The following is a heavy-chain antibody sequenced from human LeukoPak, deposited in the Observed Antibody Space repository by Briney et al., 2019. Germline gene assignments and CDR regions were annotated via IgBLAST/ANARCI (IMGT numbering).Heavy chain of an antibody. CDR1: GFNLASYM. CDR2: INNVASHI. Sequence: GGSLRLSCAASGFNLASYMLNWVRQAPGKGLEWVSSINNVASHIYYAGSVRGRFTISRDNAKNSVYLQMNSLRAEDTAVYYCTRDATYYLRYGYFDYWGQGALVTVSS. CDR3: TRDATYYLRYGYFDY. J-gene: IGHJ4*02. D-gene: IGHD2/OR15-2a*01. V-gene: IGHV3-21*01.